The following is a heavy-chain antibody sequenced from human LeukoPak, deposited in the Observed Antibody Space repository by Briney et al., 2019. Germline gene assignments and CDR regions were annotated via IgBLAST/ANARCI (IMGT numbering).Heavy chain of an antibody. J-gene: IGHJ4*02. CDR3: ARGRHYDSDGYYAAFYFDY. Sequence: ASVKVSCKASGYTFTGHYIHWVRQAPGQGLEWMGGINPDSGSTKDAQKFQGRVSMTRDTSINTAYMELTRVRSDDTALYYCARGRHYDSDGYYAAFYFDYWGQGTLVTVSS. CDR1: GYTFTGHY. CDR2: INPDSGST. V-gene: IGHV1-2*02. D-gene: IGHD3-22*01.